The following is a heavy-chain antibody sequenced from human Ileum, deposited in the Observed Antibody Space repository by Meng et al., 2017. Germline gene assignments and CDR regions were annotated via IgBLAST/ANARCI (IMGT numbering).Heavy chain of an antibody. CDR2: RNPSSGGT. J-gene: IGHJ4*02. Sequence: QSGPEVKKRGGSGKASCKASGVAFNNCYLHWVRRAPGQELEWLGVRNPSSGGTNYAQKFQGRVTMTTDTSANTVYMELSSLKSEDTAVYYCVREFRGGYFDYWGQGTLVTVSS. CDR1: GVAFNNCY. D-gene: IGHD3-16*01. CDR3: VREFRGGYFDY. V-gene: IGHV1-46*02.